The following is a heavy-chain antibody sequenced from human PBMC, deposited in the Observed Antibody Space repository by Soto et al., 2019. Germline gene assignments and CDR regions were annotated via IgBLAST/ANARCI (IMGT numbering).Heavy chain of an antibody. CDR3: ARQERGDQVYWYFDL. CDR1: GGSISSSSYY. D-gene: IGHD4-17*01. Sequence: QLQLQESGPGLVKPSETLSLTCTVSGGSISSSSYYWGWIRQPPGKGLEWIGSIYYSGSTYYNPSLKRRVTIPVDTSKNQFPLKLSSVTVAETAVYYCARQERGDQVYWYFDLWGRGTLVTVSS. V-gene: IGHV4-39*01. J-gene: IGHJ2*01. CDR2: IYYSGST.